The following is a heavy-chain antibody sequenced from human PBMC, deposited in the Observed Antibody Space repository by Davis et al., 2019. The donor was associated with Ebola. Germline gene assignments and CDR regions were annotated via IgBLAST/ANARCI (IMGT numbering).Heavy chain of an antibody. CDR2: ISAFSGNT. D-gene: IGHD4-17*01. CDR3: ARRDYGDYGAF. J-gene: IGHJ4*02. V-gene: IGHV1-18*01. Sequence: AASVTVSCKASGYTFTSYGISWVRQAPGQGLEWMGWISAFSGNTNYAPKLQGRVTMTTDTSTSTAYMELRSLRSDDTAVYYCARRDYGDYGAFWGQGTLVTVSS. CDR1: GYTFTSYG.